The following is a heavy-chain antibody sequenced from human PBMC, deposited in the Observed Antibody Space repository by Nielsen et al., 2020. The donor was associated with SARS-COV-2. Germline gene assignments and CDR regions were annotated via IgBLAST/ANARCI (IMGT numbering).Heavy chain of an antibody. J-gene: IGHJ4*02. V-gene: IGHV1-8*01. CDR3: ARRGDYDILTGYHFDY. CDR2: MNPNSGNT. D-gene: IGHD3-9*01. CDR1: GYTFTSYD. Sequence: ASVKVSCKASGYTFTSYDINWVRQATGQGLEWMGWMNPNSGNTGYAQKFQGRVTTTRNTSISTAYMELSGLRSEDTAVYYCARRGDYDILTGYHFDYWGQGTLVTVSS.